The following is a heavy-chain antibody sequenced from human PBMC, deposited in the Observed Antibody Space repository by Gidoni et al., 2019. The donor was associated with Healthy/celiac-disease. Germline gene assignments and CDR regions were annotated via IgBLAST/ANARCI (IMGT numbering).Heavy chain of an antibody. D-gene: IGHD3-10*01. J-gene: IGHJ4*02. Sequence: GPGLVKPSQTLSLTCTVSGGSISSGSYYWSWIRQPAGKGLEWIGRIYTSGSTNYNPSLKSRVTISVDTSKNQFSLKLSSVTAADTAVYYCARSEGVWFGELSKKNFDYWGQGTLVTVSS. CDR3: ARSEGVWFGELSKKNFDY. CDR1: GGSISSGSYY. V-gene: IGHV4-61*02. CDR2: IYTSGST.